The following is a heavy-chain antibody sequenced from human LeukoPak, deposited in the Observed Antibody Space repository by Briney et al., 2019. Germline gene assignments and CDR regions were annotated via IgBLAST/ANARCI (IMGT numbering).Heavy chain of an antibody. CDR3: ARFVRVGAFDI. CDR2: IYYSGST. J-gene: IGHJ3*02. CDR1: GGSISSYY. D-gene: IGHD2-8*02. V-gene: IGHV4-59*01. Sequence: PSETLSLTCTVSGGSISSYYWSWIRQPPGKGLEWIGYIYYSGSTNYNPSLKSRVTISVDTSKNQFSLKLSSVTAADTAVYYCARFVRVGAFDIWGQGIMVTVSS.